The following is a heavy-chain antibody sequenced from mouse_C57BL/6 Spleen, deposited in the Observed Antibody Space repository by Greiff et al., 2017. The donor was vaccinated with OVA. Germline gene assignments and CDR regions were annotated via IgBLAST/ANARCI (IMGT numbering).Heavy chain of an antibody. D-gene: IGHD2-4*01. CDR3: AGITSFAY. CDR2: IYPRSGNT. J-gene: IGHJ3*01. CDR1: GYTFTSYG. Sequence: QVQLQQSGAELARPGASVKLSCKASGYTFTSYGISWVKQRTGQGLEWIGEIYPRSGNTYYNEKFKGKATLTADKSSSTAYMELRSLTSEDSAVYFCAGITSFAYWGQGTLVTVSA. V-gene: IGHV1-81*01.